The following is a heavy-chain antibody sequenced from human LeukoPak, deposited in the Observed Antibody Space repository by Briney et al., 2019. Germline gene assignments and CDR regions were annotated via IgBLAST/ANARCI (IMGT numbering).Heavy chain of an antibody. J-gene: IGHJ3*01. V-gene: IGHV4-4*09. D-gene: IGHD3-3*01. CDR3: ARLTAAVHLGAFDL. CDR1: GVSISPYY. Sequence: PSETLSLTCAVSGVSISPYYWAWIRQPPGKGLEWIGYIHTSGSNNQYPSLKSRVTISVDKSKNHFSLRLTSVTAADTAVYYCARLTAAVHLGAFDLWGQGTMVTVSS. CDR2: IHTSGSN.